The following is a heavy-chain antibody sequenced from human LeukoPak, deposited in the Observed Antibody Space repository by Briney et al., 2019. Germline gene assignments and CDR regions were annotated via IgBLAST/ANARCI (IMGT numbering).Heavy chain of an antibody. D-gene: IGHD1-26*01. J-gene: IGHJ4*02. V-gene: IGHV1-24*01. CDR3: ATGRTKWDLLNY. CDR2: LDPEDGEM. Sequence: ASVKVSCKVSGKTLSDLSIHWLRQAPGKGLEWMGGLDPEDGEMIYSQKFQGRVTMTEDTSTDIAYMEMSSLRSEDTAVYYCATGRTKWDLLNYWGQGTLVTVSS. CDR1: GKTLSDLS.